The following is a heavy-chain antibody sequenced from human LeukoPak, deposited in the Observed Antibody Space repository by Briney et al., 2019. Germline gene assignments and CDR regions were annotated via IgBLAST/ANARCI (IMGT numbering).Heavy chain of an antibody. Sequence: GGSLRLSCAASGFTFSDCYMSWIRQAPGKGLEWVSYISSSGNTIHYADSVKGRFTISRDNAANSLYLQMNSLGAEDTAVYYCASRVVAPSAIYYGMDVWGQGTTVTVSS. CDR2: ISSSGNTI. J-gene: IGHJ6*02. D-gene: IGHD2-2*02. CDR1: GFTFSDCY. CDR3: ASRVVAPSAIYYGMDV. V-gene: IGHV3-11*01.